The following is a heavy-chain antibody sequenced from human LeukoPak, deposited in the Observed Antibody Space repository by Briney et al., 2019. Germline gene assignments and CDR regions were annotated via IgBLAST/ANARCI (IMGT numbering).Heavy chain of an antibody. D-gene: IGHD5-18*01. J-gene: IGHJ4*02. CDR2: IKEDGTVK. CDR3: ARNRGWLQFDY. Sequence: GGSLRLSCAASGFTFSVYWMTWVRQAPGKGLEWMADIKEDGTVKFYVDSVTGRFSLSRDNAKNSLYLQMNSLRAEDSAVYYCARNRGWLQFDYWGQGALVTVSS. V-gene: IGHV3-7*01. CDR1: GFTFSVYW.